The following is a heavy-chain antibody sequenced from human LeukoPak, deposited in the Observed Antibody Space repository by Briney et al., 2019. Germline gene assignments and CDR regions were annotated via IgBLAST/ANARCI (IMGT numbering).Heavy chain of an antibody. Sequence: PGGSLRLSCAASGFTFSSYGMSWVRQAPGKGLEWVSAISGSGGSTYYADSVKGRFTISRDNSKNTLYLQMNSLRAEDTAVYYCAKGALSRSERSRFGELSVVDYWGQGTLVTVSS. CDR3: AKGALSRSERSRFGELSVVDY. J-gene: IGHJ4*02. D-gene: IGHD3-10*01. CDR2: ISGSGGST. V-gene: IGHV3-23*01. CDR1: GFTFSSYG.